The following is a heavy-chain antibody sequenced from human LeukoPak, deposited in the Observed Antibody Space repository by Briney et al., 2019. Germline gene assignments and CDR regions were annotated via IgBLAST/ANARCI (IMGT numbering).Heavy chain of an antibody. V-gene: IGHV3-33*01. CDR1: GFTFSRDA. CDR2: IWYDGGNK. D-gene: IGHD1-14*01. J-gene: IGHJ6*03. Sequence: PGRSLRLSCAASGFTFSRDAMHWVRQAPGKGLEWVAVIWYDGGNKYYADSVKGRFTISRDNSKNTLYQHMNSLRAEDTAVYYCARDVTTLNYMDVWGRGTTVTVSS. CDR3: ARDVTTLNYMDV.